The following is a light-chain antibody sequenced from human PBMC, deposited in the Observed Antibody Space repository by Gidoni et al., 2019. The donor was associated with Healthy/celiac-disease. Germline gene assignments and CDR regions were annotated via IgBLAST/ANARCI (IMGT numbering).Light chain of an antibody. CDR2: AAS. J-gene: IGKJ5*01. V-gene: IGKV1-39*01. CDR1: QSISSY. Sequence: DFQMPQSQSSRSASVGDRVTITCRASQSISSYLNWYQQKPGKAPKLLIYAASSLQSGVPSRFSGSGSGTDFTLTISRLQPEDFATYYCQQSYSTPPITFGQGTRLEIK. CDR3: QQSYSTPPIT.